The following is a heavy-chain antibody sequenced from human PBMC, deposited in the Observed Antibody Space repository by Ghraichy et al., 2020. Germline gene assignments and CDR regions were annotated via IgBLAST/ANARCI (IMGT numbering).Heavy chain of an antibody. V-gene: IGHV4-30-4*07. CDR2: IYYSGST. CDR3: ARDLPDAGFDY. J-gene: IGHJ4*02. Sequence: SETLSLTCAVSGGSISSGGYSWSWIRQPPGKGLEWIGYIYYSGSTYYNPSLKSRVTISVDTSKNQFSLKLSSVTAADTAVYYCARDLPDAGFDYWGQGTLVTVSS. CDR1: GGSISSGGYS.